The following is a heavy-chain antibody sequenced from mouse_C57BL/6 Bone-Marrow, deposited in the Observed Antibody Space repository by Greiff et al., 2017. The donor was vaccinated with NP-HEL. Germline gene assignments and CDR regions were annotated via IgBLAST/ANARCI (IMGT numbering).Heavy chain of an antibody. CDR1: GFSLTSYA. V-gene: IGHV2-9-1*01. CDR2: IWTGGGT. CDR3: ARSPLDSSGPAWFAY. D-gene: IGHD3-2*02. Sequence: QVQLKESGPGLVAPSQSLSITCTVSGFSLTSYAISWVRQPPGKGLEWLGVIWTGGGTNYNSALKSRLSISKDNSKSQVFLKMNSLQTDDTARYYCARSPLDSSGPAWFAYWGQGTLVTVSA. J-gene: IGHJ3*01.